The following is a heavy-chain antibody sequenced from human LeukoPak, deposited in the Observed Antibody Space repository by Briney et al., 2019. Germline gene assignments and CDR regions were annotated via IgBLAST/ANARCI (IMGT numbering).Heavy chain of an antibody. CDR1: GYSISSGYY. J-gene: IGHJ5*02. CDR3: ARAYSSSWYWNWFDP. CDR2: IYHSGST. Sequence: PSETLSLTCTVSGYSISSGYYWGWIRQPPGQGLEWIGSIYHSGSTYYNPSLKSRVTISVDTSKNQFSLKLSSVTAADTAVYYCARAYSSSWYWNWFDPWGQGTLVTVSS. V-gene: IGHV4-38-2*02. D-gene: IGHD6-13*01.